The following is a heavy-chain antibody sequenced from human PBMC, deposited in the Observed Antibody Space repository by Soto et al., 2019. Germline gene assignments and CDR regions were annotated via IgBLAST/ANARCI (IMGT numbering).Heavy chain of an antibody. CDR3: ARERIVVVVAATTDGMDV. CDR1: GFTFSSYG. V-gene: IGHV3-33*01. Sequence: GGSLRLSCAASGFTFSSYGMHWVRQAPGKGLEWVAVIWYDGSNKYYADSVKGRFTISRDNSKNTLYLQMNSLRAEDTAVYYCARERIVVVVAATTDGMDVWGQGTTVTVSS. D-gene: IGHD2-15*01. J-gene: IGHJ6*02. CDR2: IWYDGSNK.